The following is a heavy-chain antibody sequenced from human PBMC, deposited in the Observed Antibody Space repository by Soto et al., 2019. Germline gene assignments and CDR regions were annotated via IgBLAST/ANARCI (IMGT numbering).Heavy chain of an antibody. J-gene: IGHJ4*01. CDR3: ARDLSYGSLDF. V-gene: IGHV3-33*01. D-gene: IGHD2-15*01. CDR1: GFTFSRYG. CDR2: IWYDGSKK. Sequence: GGSLRLSCAASGFTFSRYGFNWVRQAPGKGLEWVAGIWYDGSKKIYADSVKGRFTISRDNSEDTVYLQMNSLRDEDTAVFFCARDLSYGSLDFWGHGAPVTVSS.